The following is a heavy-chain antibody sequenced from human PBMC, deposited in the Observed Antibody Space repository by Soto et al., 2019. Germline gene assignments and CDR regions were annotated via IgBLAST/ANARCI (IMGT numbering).Heavy chain of an antibody. CDR2: ISANDGNT. V-gene: IGHV1-18*01. J-gene: IGHJ4*02. CDR3: ARKGTGAPVDS. Sequence: QVQLVQSGAEVKKPGASVKVSCKASGYTFRIYGITWVRQAPGQGLEWMGWISANDGNTHYAQKFQGRVTMTTDTSTSTAYMEVRSLRSDDTAVYSCARKGTGAPVDSWGQGTLVTVSS. D-gene: IGHD1-1*01. CDR1: GYTFRIYG.